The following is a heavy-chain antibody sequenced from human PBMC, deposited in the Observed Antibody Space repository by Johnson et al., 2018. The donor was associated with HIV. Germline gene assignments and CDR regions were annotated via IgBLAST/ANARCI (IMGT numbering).Heavy chain of an antibody. Sequence: QVQLVESGGGVVQPGRSLRLSCAASGFTFSSYGMHWVRQAPGKGLEWVAVISYDGSNKYYADSVKGRFTISRDNSKNTLYLQMNSLRAEDTAVYYCARDGYSGYDSSGDAFDIWGQGTMVTVSS. CDR1: GFTFSSYG. V-gene: IGHV3-30*03. J-gene: IGHJ3*02. CDR3: ARDGYSGYDSSGDAFDI. D-gene: IGHD5-12*01. CDR2: ISYDGSNK.